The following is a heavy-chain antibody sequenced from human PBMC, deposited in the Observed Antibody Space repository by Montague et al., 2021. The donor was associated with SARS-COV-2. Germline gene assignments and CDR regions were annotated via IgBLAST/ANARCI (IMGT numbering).Heavy chain of an antibody. CDR2: IHHGGST. D-gene: IGHD3-10*01. CDR3: ARLGDGVVPSPILGVGPYYSYYYMDV. Sequence: SETLSLTCAVHGGSFSTYSWNWIRQPPGKGLEWIGEIHHGGSTNYNPSLKSRVTISADTSKNQFSLKPTSVAAVDTAVYYCARLGDGVVPSPILGVGPYYSYYYMDVWGKGTTVTVSS. CDR1: GGSFSTYS. J-gene: IGHJ6*03. V-gene: IGHV4-34*01.